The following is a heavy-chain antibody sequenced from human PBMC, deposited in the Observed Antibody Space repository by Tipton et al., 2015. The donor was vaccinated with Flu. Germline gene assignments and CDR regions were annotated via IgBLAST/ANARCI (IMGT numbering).Heavy chain of an antibody. Sequence: LRLSCAVSGDSISSDYYWGWIRQFPGKGLEWIGTVSRTGSTIYNPSLKSRVTISIDTSKNQFSLKMKSVTATDMAVYYCARRDFSNYVSDPKNWFDRWGQGTLVTVSS. CDR1: GDSISSDYY. CDR3: ARRDFSNYVSDPKNWFDR. J-gene: IGHJ5*02. CDR2: VSRTGST. D-gene: IGHD4-11*01. V-gene: IGHV4-38-2*01.